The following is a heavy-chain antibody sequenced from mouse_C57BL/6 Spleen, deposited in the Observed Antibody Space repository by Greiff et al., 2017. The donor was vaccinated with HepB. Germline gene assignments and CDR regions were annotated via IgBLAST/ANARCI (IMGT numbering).Heavy chain of an antibody. Sequence: VKLQQPGAELVRPGSSVKLSCKASGYTFTSYWMDWVKQRPGQGLEWIGNIYPSDSETHYNQKFKDKATLTVDKSSSTAYMQLSSLTSEDSAVYYCARGGRNWAFAYWGQGTLVTVSA. J-gene: IGHJ3*01. CDR3: ARGGRNWAFAY. CDR2: IYPSDSET. V-gene: IGHV1-61*01. CDR1: GYTFTSYW. D-gene: IGHD4-1*01.